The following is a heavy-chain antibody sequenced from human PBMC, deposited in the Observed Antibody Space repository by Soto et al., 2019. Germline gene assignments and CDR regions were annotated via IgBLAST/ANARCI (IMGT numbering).Heavy chain of an antibody. CDR2: ISYHGSDK. CDR3: ASVLDY. CDR1: GFSFSSFA. V-gene: IGHV3-30*04. Sequence: QVQLVGSGGGVVQPGRSLRLSCVASGFSFSSFAMHWVRQAPGKGLEWVAVISYHGSDKYYADSVRGRFIVSRDNSQNTVCLQMNSLRVEDTAVYYCASVLDYWGQGIMVTVSS. D-gene: IGHD3-10*02. J-gene: IGHJ4*02.